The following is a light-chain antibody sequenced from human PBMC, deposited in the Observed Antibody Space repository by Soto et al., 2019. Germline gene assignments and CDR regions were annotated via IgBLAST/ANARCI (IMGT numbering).Light chain of an antibody. CDR1: QSISSC. CDR2: KAS. J-gene: IGKJ1*01. V-gene: IGKV1-5*03. CDR3: QEYYDDCT. Sequence: DIQMTQSPSTLSASVGDRVTITCRASQSISSCLAWYQQKPGQAPKLLIYKASTLQFGVPSRFSGGGSGTEFTLAISCLRPYDSATYFFQEYYDDCTFGPGTKVEMK.